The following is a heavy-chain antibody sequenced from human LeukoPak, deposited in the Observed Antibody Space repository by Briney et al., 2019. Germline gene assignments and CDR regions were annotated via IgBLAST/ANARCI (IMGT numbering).Heavy chain of an antibody. V-gene: IGHV1-2*02. CDR3: ARGAHYHDSSDGYDY. CDR2: INPNSGGT. J-gene: IGHJ4*02. D-gene: IGHD3-22*01. Sequence: ASVKVSCKASGYTFTGYYMHWVRQAPGQGLEWMGWINPNSGGTNYAQKFQGRVTMTRDTSIIVYMDLSRLRSDDMAVYYCARGAHYHDSSDGYDYWGQGTLVTVSS. CDR1: GYTFTGYY.